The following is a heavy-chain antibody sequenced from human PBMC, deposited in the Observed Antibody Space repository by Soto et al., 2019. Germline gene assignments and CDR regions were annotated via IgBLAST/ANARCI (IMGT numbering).Heavy chain of an antibody. CDR2: ICYGGST. V-gene: IGHV4-30-4*08. Sequence: SETLSLTCTVSGDSLSRADYCWSWIRQAPGKGLEWIGYICYGGSTYHSPSLKSRTSMSVDTSKKQFSLTLTSVTAADTAVYYCAREESALFDYWGQGRLVTVSS. CDR1: GDSLSRADYC. J-gene: IGHJ4*02. CDR3: AREESALFDY.